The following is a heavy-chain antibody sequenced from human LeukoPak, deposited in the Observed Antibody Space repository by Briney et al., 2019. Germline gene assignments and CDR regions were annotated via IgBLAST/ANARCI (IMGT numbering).Heavy chain of an antibody. V-gene: IGHV6-1*01. J-gene: IGHJ3*02. Sequence: SQTLSLTCAISGDSVSGNSVAWNWIRQSPSRGLEWLGRTYYRSKWYNDYAVSVKSRITINPDTSKNQFSLQLNSVTPEDTAVYYCARLSAVERTYAFDIWGQGTMVTVSS. CDR2: TYYRSKWYN. D-gene: IGHD1-1*01. CDR3: ARLSAVERTYAFDI. CDR1: GDSVSGNSVA.